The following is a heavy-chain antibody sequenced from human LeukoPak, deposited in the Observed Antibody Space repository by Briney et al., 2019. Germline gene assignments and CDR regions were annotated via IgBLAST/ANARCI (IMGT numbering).Heavy chain of an antibody. V-gene: IGHV4-38-2*02. D-gene: IGHD2-15*01. J-gene: IGHJ4*02. Sequence: PSETLSLTCTVSGYSISSGYYWGWIRQPPGKGLEWIGSIYHSGSTYCNPSLKSRVTISVDTSKNQFSLKLSSVTAADTAVYYCARGDAAVYFDYWGQGTLVTVSS. CDR3: ARGDAAVYFDY. CDR1: GYSISSGYY. CDR2: IYHSGST.